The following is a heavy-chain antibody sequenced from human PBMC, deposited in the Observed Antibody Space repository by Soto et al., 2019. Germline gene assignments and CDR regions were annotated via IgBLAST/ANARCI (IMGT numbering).Heavy chain of an antibody. CDR1: GGSISISSYY. CDR3: ARHGGSSWWLHFDS. Sequence: QLRLQESGPGLVKPSETLSLTCTVSGGSISISSYYGGWIRQPPGKGLEWIGSIYHSGSTYYNPSLNSRVTISVDTSKNQFSLNLSSVTAADTAVYYCARHGGSSWWLHFDSWGQGTLVTVSS. V-gene: IGHV4-39*01. D-gene: IGHD6-13*01. J-gene: IGHJ4*02. CDR2: IYHSGST.